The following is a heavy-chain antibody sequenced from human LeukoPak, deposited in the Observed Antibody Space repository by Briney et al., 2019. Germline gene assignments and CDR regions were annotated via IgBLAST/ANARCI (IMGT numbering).Heavy chain of an antibody. V-gene: IGHV3-30-3*01. CDR1: GFTFSSYA. Sequence: PGGSLRLSCAASGFTFSSYAMSWVRQAPGKGLEWVAVISYDGSNKYYADSVKGRFTISRDNSKNTLYLQMNSLRAEDTAVYYCASGGIAVAGTYYWGQGTLVTVSS. J-gene: IGHJ4*02. D-gene: IGHD6-19*01. CDR3: ASGGIAVAGTYY. CDR2: ISYDGSNK.